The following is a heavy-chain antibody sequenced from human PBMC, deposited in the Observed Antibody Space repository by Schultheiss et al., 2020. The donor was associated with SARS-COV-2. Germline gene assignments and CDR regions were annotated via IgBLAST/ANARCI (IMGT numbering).Heavy chain of an antibody. J-gene: IGHJ6*02. CDR3: ARDQLF. D-gene: IGHD1-1*01. CDR1: GFTFSSYW. CDR2: IGGDGIIT. Sequence: GESLKISCAASGFTFSSYWMSWVRQASGKGLEWVSRIGGDGIITDYADAVKGRFSISRDNARNTVHLQMNTLRAEDTAVYFCARDQLFGGQGTTVTVSS. V-gene: IGHV3-74*01.